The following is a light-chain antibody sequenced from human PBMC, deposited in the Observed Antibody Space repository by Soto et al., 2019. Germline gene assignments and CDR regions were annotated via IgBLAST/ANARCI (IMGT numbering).Light chain of an antibody. CDR3: QQSDSTPPT. Sequence: DIQMTKSPSSLSASVGDRVTITCRASQSINTFLNWYQQKPGKAPKPLIYAASSLHRGVPSRFSGRGSGTDFTLTISSLQREDSATYYCQQSDSTPPTFGQGTKVDIK. V-gene: IGKV1-39*01. J-gene: IGKJ1*01. CDR1: QSINTF. CDR2: AAS.